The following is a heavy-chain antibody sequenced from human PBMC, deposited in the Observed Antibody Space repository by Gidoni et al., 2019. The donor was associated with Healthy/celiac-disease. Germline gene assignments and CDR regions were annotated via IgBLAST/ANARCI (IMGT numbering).Heavy chain of an antibody. CDR2: IIPIFGTA. CDR1: GGTFSSYA. D-gene: IGHD3-22*01. J-gene: IGHJ3*02. CDR3: ASPLSYYYDSSGYAGDAFDI. Sequence: QVQLVQSGAEVKKPGSSVKVSCKASGGTFSSYAISWVRQAPGQGLEWMGGIIPIFGTANYAQKFQGRVTITADESTSTAYMELSSLRSEDTAVYYCASPLSYYYDSSGYAGDAFDIWGQGTMVTVSS. V-gene: IGHV1-69*01.